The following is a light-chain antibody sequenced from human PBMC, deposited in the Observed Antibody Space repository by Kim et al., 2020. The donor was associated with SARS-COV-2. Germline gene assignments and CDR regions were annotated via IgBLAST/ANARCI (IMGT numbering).Light chain of an antibody. CDR2: RAS. Sequence: SPGERPTLSCRASQSVPSNYLAWYQQKSGQAPRLLIFRASSRAAGIPDRFSGSGSGTDFTLTISRLEPEDFAVYYCQQYDTSPYTFGQGTKLEI. J-gene: IGKJ2*01. V-gene: IGKV3-20*01. CDR1: QSVPSNY. CDR3: QQYDTSPYT.